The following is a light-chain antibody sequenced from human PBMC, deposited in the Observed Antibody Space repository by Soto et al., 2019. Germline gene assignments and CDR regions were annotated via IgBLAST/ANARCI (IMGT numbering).Light chain of an antibody. J-gene: IGKJ1*01. V-gene: IGKV1-5*03. CDR2: KAS. Sequence: DIQMTQSPSTLSASVGDRVTITCRPSQRISSWLAWYQQKPGNAPKLLIYKASILESGVPSRFSGSGSGTEFTLTISSLQPDDFATYYCQQYDSYSRTFGQGTKVEIK. CDR1: QRISSW. CDR3: QQYDSYSRT.